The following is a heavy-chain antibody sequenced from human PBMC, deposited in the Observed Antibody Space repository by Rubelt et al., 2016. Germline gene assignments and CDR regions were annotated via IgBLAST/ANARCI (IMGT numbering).Heavy chain of an antibody. CDR3: ARTGYCSGGTCYSVVDY. J-gene: IGHJ4*02. D-gene: IGHD2-15*01. CDR2: IYHSGST. V-gene: IGHV4-4*02. CDR1: GGSISSGNW. Sequence: QVQLQESGPGLVKTSGTVSLTCAVSGGSISSGNWWSWVRQPPGKGLEWIGEIYHSGSTNYNPSLKSRVTISVDNSKNQFSLKLSSVTAADTAVDYWARTGYCSGGTCYSVVDYWGQGTLVTVSS.